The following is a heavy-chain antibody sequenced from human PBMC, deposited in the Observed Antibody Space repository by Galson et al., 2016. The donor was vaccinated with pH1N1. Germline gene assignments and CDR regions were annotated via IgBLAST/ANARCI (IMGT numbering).Heavy chain of an antibody. CDR2: LNTAGRP. CDR3: ARKRGFGYAFEL. CDR1: GFSLAPFD. D-gene: IGHD3-3*01. Sequence: SLRLSCAASGFSLAPFDVHWARQVPGKGLEWVSLLNTAGRPYYLDSVRGRFTIYREDAKNSVHLQLNDLRAGDTALYHCARKRGFGYAFELWGQGTFVTVSS. J-gene: IGHJ3*01. V-gene: IGHV3-13*05.